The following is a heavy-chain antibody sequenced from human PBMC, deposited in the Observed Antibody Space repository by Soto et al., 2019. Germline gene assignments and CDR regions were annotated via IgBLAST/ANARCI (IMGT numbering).Heavy chain of an antibody. D-gene: IGHD7-27*01. V-gene: IGHV4-59*08. Sequence: QVQLQESGPGLVKPSETLSLTCTVSGCSISPYYWSWIRQPPGKGLEWIGYIYYSGSTSYNPSLKSRVTIAIDTSKNQFSLNLSSMTATDTAVYYCARRGDWGSDEFDYWGQGTLVTVSS. CDR1: GCSISPYY. CDR3: ARRGDWGSDEFDY. CDR2: IYYSGST. J-gene: IGHJ4*02.